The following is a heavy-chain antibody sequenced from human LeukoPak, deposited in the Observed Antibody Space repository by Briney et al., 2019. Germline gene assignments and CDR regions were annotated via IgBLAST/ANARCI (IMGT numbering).Heavy chain of an antibody. Sequence: GASVKVSCKASGYTFTSYDINWVRQATGQGLEWMGWMNPNSGNTGYAQKFQGRVTITRNTPISTAYMELSSLRSEDTAVYYCPRGVRVQLRFSPHYYYYYRDVWGKGTTVTVSS. J-gene: IGHJ6*03. CDR3: PRGVRVQLRFSPHYYYYYRDV. CDR2: MNPNSGNT. CDR1: GYTFTSYD. D-gene: IGHD3-3*01. V-gene: IGHV1-8*03.